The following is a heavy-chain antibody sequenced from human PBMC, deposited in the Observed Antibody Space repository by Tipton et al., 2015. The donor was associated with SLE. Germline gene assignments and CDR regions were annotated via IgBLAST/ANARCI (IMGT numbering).Heavy chain of an antibody. D-gene: IGHD6-13*01. CDR1: GGSISSHY. V-gene: IGHV4-59*11. J-gene: IGHJ6*03. CDR3: ARDSRQQLYMDV. CDR2: IYYSGST. Sequence: LRLSCTVSGGSISSHYWSWIRQPPGKGLQWIGYIYYSGSTKYNPSLKSRVSISVDTSKNQFSLKLSSVTAADTAVYYCARDSRQQLYMDVWGKGTTVTVSS.